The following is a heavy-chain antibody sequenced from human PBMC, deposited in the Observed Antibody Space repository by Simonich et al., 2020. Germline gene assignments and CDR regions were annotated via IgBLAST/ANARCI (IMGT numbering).Heavy chain of an antibody. D-gene: IGHD7-27*01. V-gene: IGHV3-7*01. J-gene: IGHJ6*03. CDR2: LKQDGREK. CDR1: GFTFSSYW. CDR3: ARDGLGTAYYYYMDV. Sequence: EVQLVESGGGLVQPGGSLRLSCAASGFTFSSYWMSWGRQAPGEGMEWLANLKQDGREKSYVDSVKGRFTISRDNAKNSLYRQMNSLRAEDTAVYYCARDGLGTAYYYYMDVWGKGTTVTVSS.